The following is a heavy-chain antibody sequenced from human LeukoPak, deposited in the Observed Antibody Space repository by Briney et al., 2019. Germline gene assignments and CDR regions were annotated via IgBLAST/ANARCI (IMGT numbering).Heavy chain of an antibody. J-gene: IGHJ6*02. CDR2: INTYNGNT. CDR1: GYTFINYG. Sequence: ASVKVSCQASGYTFINYGVNWLRQAPGQGLEWMGWINTYNGNTNHAHKFQGRVSMTTDTSTNTAYMELRSLSSDDTAIYYCARGASGTYYIADSHYYNVDVWGQGTTVTVS. CDR3: ARGASGTYYIADSHYYNVDV. D-gene: IGHD3-10*01. V-gene: IGHV1-18*01.